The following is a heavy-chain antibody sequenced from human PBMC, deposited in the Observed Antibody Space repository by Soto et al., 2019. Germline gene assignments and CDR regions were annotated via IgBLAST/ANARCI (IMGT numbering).Heavy chain of an antibody. V-gene: IGHV4-31*03. CDR3: ARQGIAVAGTLYGMDV. CDR1: GGSISSGGYY. D-gene: IGHD6-19*01. Sequence: SETLSLTCTVSGGSISSGGYYWSWIRQHPGKGLEWIGYIYYSGSTYYNPSLKSRVTISVDTSKNQFSLKLSSVTAADTAVYYCARQGIAVAGTLYGMDVWGQGTTVT. CDR2: IYYSGST. J-gene: IGHJ6*02.